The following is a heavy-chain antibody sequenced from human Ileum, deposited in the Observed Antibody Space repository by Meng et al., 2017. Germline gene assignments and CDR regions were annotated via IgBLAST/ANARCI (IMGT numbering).Heavy chain of an antibody. D-gene: IGHD3-10*01. J-gene: IGHJ6*02. Sequence: GGSLRLSCAASGFTFSTYTMDWVRQAPGKGLEWVAQISGTGNYIFYGDSVRGRFTISRDNAKNSLYLQMNSLRAEDTAVYYCARDLTLVRGVIPGSDYFYYGMDVWGQGTMVTVSS. CDR1: GFTFSTYT. CDR2: ISGTGNYI. V-gene: IGHV3-21*01. CDR3: ARDLTLVRGVIPGSDYFYYGMDV.